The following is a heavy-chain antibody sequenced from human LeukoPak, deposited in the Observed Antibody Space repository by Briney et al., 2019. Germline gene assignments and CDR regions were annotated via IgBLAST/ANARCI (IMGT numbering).Heavy chain of an antibody. D-gene: IGHD4-17*01. J-gene: IGHJ3*02. CDR2: IYSGGST. Sequence: GGSLRLSCAASGFTFSDYYMSWIRQAPGKGLEWVSVIYSGGSTYYADSVKGRFTISRDNSKNTLYLQMNSLRAEDTAVYYCARETYGADAFDIWGQGTMVTVSS. V-gene: IGHV3-66*01. CDR1: GFTFSDYY. CDR3: ARETYGADAFDI.